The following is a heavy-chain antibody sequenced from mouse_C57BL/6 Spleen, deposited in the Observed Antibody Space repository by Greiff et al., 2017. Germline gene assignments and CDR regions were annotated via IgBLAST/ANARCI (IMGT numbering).Heavy chain of an antibody. CDR2: IYPGDGDT. CDR1: GYAFSSYW. J-gene: IGHJ3*01. V-gene: IGHV1-80*01. D-gene: IGHD1-1*01. CDR3: ARCYYGSGYGFAY. Sequence: VQLQESGAELVKPGASVKISCKASGYAFSSYWMNWVKQRPGKGLEWIGQIYPGDGDTNYNGKFKGKATLTADKSSSTAYMQLSSLTSEDSAVYFCARCYYGSGYGFAYWGQGTLVTVSA.